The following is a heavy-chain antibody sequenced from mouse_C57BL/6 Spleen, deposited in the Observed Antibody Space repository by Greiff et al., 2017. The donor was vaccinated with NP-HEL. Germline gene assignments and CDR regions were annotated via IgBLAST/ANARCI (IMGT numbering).Heavy chain of an antibody. Sequence: QVQLQQPGAELVMPGASVKLSCKASGYTFTSYWIHWVKQRPGQGLEGIGEIDPSDSYTNYNQKFQGKSTLTVDKSSSTAYMQLSSLTSEDSAVYYCARSRGGYAMDYWGQGTSVTVSS. CDR1: GYTFTSYW. CDR3: ARSRGGYAMDY. CDR2: IDPSDSYT. J-gene: IGHJ4*01. V-gene: IGHV1-69*01.